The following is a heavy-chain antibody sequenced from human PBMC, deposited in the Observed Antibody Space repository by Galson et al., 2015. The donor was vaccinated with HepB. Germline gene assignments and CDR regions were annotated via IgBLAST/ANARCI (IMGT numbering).Heavy chain of an antibody. CDR3: ARGPAVHTSYFAYYGMDV. D-gene: IGHD2/OR15-2a*01. Sequence: ETLSLTCTVSGGSISSYYWSWIRQPPGKGLEWIGYIYYTGYTNYNPPLKSRVTISVDTSKNQFSLELSSVTAADTAVYYCARGPAVHTSYFAYYGMDVWGQGTTVTVSS. CDR2: IYYTGYT. CDR1: GGSISSYY. V-gene: IGHV4-59*01. J-gene: IGHJ6*02.